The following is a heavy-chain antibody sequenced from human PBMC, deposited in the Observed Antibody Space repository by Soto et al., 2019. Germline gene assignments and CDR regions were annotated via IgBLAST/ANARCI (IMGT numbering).Heavy chain of an antibody. CDR3: ARGNSPVNVF. V-gene: IGHV3-48*03. CDR2: ITSSGSTI. D-gene: IGHD3-16*02. Sequence: GGSLRLSCAASGFTFSSYEMNWVRQAPGKGLEWVSYITSSGSTIYYADSVKGRFTISRDNAKNSLYLQMNSLRAEDTAVYYCARGNSPVNVFWGQGTLVTVSS. CDR1: GFTFSSYE. J-gene: IGHJ4*02.